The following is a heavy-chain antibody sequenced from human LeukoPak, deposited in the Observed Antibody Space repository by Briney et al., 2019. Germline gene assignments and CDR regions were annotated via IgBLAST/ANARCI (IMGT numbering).Heavy chain of an antibody. CDR3: ARARGYSYGYDY. Sequence: SETLSLTCTVSGGSISSGDYYWSWIRQPPGKGLEWIGYIYYSVSTYYNPSLKSRVTISVATSKNKFSLKLSSVTAADTAVYYCARARGYSYGYDYWGQGTLVTVSS. V-gene: IGHV4-30-4*08. CDR1: GGSISSGDYY. CDR2: IYYSVST. D-gene: IGHD5-18*01. J-gene: IGHJ4*02.